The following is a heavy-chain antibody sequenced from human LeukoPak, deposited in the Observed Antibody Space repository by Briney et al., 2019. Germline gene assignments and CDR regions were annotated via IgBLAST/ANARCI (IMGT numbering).Heavy chain of an antibody. Sequence: PGGSLRLSCAASGFTFSHYFMHWVRQAPGKGLEYLSVISYTGDKTYYAKSVKGRFVISRDNSKNTLYLQMGSLRAEDTAVYYCARDADTRYYDILTGYYFDYWGQGTLVTVSS. CDR2: ISYTGDKT. J-gene: IGHJ4*02. D-gene: IGHD3-9*01. CDR3: ARDADTRYYDILTGYYFDY. V-gene: IGHV3-64*01. CDR1: GFTFSHYF.